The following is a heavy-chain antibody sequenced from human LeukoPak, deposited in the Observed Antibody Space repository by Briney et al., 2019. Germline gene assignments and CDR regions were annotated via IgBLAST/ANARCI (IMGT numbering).Heavy chain of an antibody. CDR3: ARDPGRIAARIDY. CDR2: ISYDGSNK. D-gene: IGHD6-6*01. V-gene: IGHV3-30*03. CDR1: GFTFSSYG. J-gene: IGHJ4*02. Sequence: PGRSLRLSCAASGFTFSSYGMHWVRQAPGKGLEWVAVISYDGSNKYYADSVKGRFTISRDNSKNTLYLQMNSLRAEDTAVYYCARDPGRIAARIDYWGQGTLVTVSS.